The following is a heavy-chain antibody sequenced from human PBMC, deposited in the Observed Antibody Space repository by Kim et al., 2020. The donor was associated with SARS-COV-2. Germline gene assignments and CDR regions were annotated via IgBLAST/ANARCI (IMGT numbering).Heavy chain of an antibody. V-gene: IGHV4-34*01. CDR2: INHSGST. CDR1: GGSFSGYY. J-gene: IGHJ4*02. Sequence: SETLSLTCAVYGGSFSGYYWSWIRQPPGKGLEWIGEINHSGSTNYNPSLKSRVTISVDTSKNQFSLKLSSVTAADTAVYYCARVGVVVAATRDYFDYWGQGTLVTVSS. CDR3: ARVGVVVAATRDYFDY. D-gene: IGHD2-15*01.